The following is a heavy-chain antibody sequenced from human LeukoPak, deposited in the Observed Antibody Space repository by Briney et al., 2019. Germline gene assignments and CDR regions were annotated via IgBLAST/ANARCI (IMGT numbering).Heavy chain of an antibody. CDR1: GYSFTSYW. CDR3: ARHRAIAAAGSNYYYMDV. V-gene: IGHV5-51*01. CDR2: IYHGDSDT. D-gene: IGHD6-13*01. Sequence: GESQKISCKGSGYSFTSYWIGWVRQMPGKGLEWMGVIYHGDSDTRYSPSFQGQVTISADKSISTAYLQWSSLKASDTAMYYCARHRAIAAAGSNYYYMDVWGKGTTVTVSS. J-gene: IGHJ6*03.